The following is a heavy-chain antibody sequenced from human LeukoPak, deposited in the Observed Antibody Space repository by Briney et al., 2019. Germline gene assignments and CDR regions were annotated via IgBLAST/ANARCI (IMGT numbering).Heavy chain of an antibody. CDR1: GFTFSSYG. Sequence: TGGSLRLSCAASGFTFSSYGIHWVRQAPGKGLEWVSVISKNGDTTYYADSVKGRFTISRDNSKNTLYLQMNSLRAEDTALYFCATRQFCSGGTCYGLLFWGQGTMVTISS. D-gene: IGHD2-15*01. J-gene: IGHJ3*01. CDR3: ATRQFCSGGTCYGLLF. V-gene: IGHV3-23*01. CDR2: ISKNGDTT.